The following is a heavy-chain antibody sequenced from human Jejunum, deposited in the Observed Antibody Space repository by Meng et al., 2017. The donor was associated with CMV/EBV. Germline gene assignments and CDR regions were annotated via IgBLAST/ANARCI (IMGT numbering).Heavy chain of an antibody. J-gene: IGHJ4*02. D-gene: IGHD3-3*01. CDR3: ATAVFGVVDYDY. CDR1: GFTVSDHY. Sequence: GFTVSDHYMDWVRQAPGRGPEWVGRSRIRANSHTTEYAASVKGRFTISRDDSRNSLYLEMNRLKSEDTAVYYCATAVFGVVDYDYWGQGTLVTVSS. V-gene: IGHV3-72*01. CDR2: SRIRANSHTT.